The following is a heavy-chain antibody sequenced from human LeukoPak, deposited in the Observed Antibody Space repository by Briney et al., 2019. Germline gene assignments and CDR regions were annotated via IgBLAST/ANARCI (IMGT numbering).Heavy chain of an antibody. Sequence: SETLSLTCSVSGGSISSYSWTWIRQPPGKGLEWIGFIDYSGSSKYNASLKSRVTISADPTTSNFSLHLTSVTAADTAVYFCARDHPVADWAPDIWGRGTMVTVSS. CDR2: IDYSGSS. V-gene: IGHV4-59*13. J-gene: IGHJ3*02. CDR3: ARDHPVADWAPDI. CDR1: GGSISSYS. D-gene: IGHD3-9*01.